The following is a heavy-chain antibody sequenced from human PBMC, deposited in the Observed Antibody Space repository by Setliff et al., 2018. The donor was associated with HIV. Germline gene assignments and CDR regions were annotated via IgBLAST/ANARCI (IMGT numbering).Heavy chain of an antibody. CDR1: GGSVNSHY. CDR3: TRFIVRGVEAPDL. Sequence: SETLSLTCTVSGGSVNSHYCSWIRQTPGKGLEWIGSLYFSGSTHYKPSLKSRVTMSRDKYKNKFSLKLRSVTTAETAVYYCTRFIVRGVEAPDLWGQGTMVTVSS. V-gene: IGHV4-59*02. J-gene: IGHJ3*01. CDR2: LYFSGST. D-gene: IGHD3-10*01.